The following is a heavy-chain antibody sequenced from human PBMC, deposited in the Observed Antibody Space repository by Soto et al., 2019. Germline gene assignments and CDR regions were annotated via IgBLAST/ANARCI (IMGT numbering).Heavy chain of an antibody. Sequence: GGSLRLSCAASGFTFDDYAMHWVRQPPGKSLEWVSSISWNSGNLGYADSVKGRFTISRDNAKNSLYLQMNSLRGEDTALYYCAKGASTTVFAFNDYWGQGTLVTVSS. D-gene: IGHD4-17*01. J-gene: IGHJ4*02. CDR2: ISWNSGNL. V-gene: IGHV3-9*01. CDR3: AKGASTTVFAFNDY. CDR1: GFTFDDYA.